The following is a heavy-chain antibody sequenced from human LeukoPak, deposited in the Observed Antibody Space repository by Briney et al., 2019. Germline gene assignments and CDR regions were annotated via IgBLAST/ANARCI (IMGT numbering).Heavy chain of an antibody. CDR3: AREGQWLGLDP. CDR2: INSSSSTI. CDR1: EFSVGSNY. D-gene: IGHD6-19*01. Sequence: GGSLRLSCAASEFSVGSNYMTWVRQAPGKGLEWVSYINSSSSTIYYADSVKGRFTISRDNAKNSLYLQMNSLRAEDTAVYYCAREGQWLGLDPWGQGTLVTVSS. J-gene: IGHJ5*02. V-gene: IGHV3-48*01.